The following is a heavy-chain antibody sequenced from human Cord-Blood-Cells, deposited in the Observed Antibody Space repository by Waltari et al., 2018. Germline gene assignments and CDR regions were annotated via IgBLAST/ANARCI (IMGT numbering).Heavy chain of an antibody. CDR1: GGSFSGYY. J-gene: IGHJ4*02. CDR2: INHSGST. Sequence: QVQLQQWGAGLLKPSETLSLTCAVYGGSFSGYYWSWIRQPPGKGLEWIGEINHSGSTNYNPSLSSRVTISVDTSKNQFSLKLSSVTAADTAVYYCARVLRFLEWLFDYWGQGTLVTVSS. V-gene: IGHV4-34*01. CDR3: ARVLRFLEWLFDY. D-gene: IGHD3-3*01.